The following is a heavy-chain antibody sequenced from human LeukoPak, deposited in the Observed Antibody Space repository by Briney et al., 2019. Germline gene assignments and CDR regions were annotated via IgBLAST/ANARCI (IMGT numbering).Heavy chain of an antibody. J-gene: IGHJ4*02. CDR1: GGTFSSYA. CDR3: ARASGYSYGFHY. Sequence: SVKVSCTASGGTFSSYAISWVRQAPGQGLERMGGIIPIFGTANYAQKFQGRVTITADESTSTAYMELSSLRSEDTAVYYCARASGYSYGFHYWGQGTLVTVSS. CDR2: IIPIFGTA. D-gene: IGHD5-18*01. V-gene: IGHV1-69*01.